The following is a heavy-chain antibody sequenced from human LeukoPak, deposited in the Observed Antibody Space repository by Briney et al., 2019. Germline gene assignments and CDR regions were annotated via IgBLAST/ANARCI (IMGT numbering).Heavy chain of an antibody. V-gene: IGHV4-30-2*01. Sequence: PSETLSLTCAVSGGSISSGGYSWSWIRQPPGKGLEWIGYIYHSGSTYYNPSLKSRVTISVDRSKNQFSLKLSSVTAADTVVYYCARAPEMDEFLGYFDYWGQGTLVTVSS. CDR3: ARAPEMDEFLGYFDY. J-gene: IGHJ4*02. CDR1: GGSISSGGYS. D-gene: IGHD5-24*01. CDR2: IYHSGST.